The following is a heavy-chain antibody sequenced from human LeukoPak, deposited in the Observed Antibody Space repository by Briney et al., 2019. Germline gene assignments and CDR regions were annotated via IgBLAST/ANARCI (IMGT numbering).Heavy chain of an antibody. CDR3: ARSVYYYGSGPDSHMHV. Sequence: GRSLRLSCAASGFTFSNYALNWVRQAPGKGLQWVAVISYDGSNKYYTDSVKGRFTISRDNAKNSLYLQMNSLRAEDTAVYYCARSVYYYGSGPDSHMHVWGQGTAVTVSS. V-gene: IGHV3-30*07. J-gene: IGHJ6*02. D-gene: IGHD3-10*01. CDR2: ISYDGSNK. CDR1: GFTFSNYA.